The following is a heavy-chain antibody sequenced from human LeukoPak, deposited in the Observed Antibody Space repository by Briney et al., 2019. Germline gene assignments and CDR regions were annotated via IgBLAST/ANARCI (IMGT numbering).Heavy chain of an antibody. J-gene: IGHJ4*02. CDR3: ARPRGGVTNFDY. CDR2: ISSGSSYT. V-gene: IGHV3-11*06. D-gene: IGHD5-18*01. Sequence: GGSLRLSPAASLVTFRADHINSGPQAPGKGREWVSHISSGSSYTNHVDSVKGRFTISRDNAQETLNLQMNSVRSEDTAVSYCARPRGGVTNFDYWGQGTLVSVSS. CDR1: LVTFRADH.